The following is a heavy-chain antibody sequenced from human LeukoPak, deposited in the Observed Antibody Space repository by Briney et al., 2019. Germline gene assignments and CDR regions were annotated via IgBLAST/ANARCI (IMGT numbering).Heavy chain of an antibody. CDR3: ARKSGGYGSFDY. J-gene: IGHJ4*02. CDR1: GGSFSGYY. CDR2: INHSGST. V-gene: IGHV4-34*01. Sequence: PSETLSLTCAVYGGSFSGYYWSWIRQPPGKGLEWIGEINHSGSTNYNPSLKSRVTISVDTSKNQFSLKLSSVTAADTAVYYCARKSGGYGSFDYWGQGTLVTVSS. D-gene: IGHD5-12*01.